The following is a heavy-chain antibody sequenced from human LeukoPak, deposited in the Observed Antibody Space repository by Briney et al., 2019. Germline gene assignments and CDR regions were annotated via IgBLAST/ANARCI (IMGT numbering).Heavy chain of an antibody. Sequence: GGSLRLSCAASGFTFRNYVIHWVRQAPGKGLEWVAVAPSDLNVKLYADSVKGRFTISRDNSRSTLYLQMNSLRPEDTAIYYCAREGYYGSGSPPSLYFDYWGQGTLVTVSS. CDR2: APSDLNVK. D-gene: IGHD3-10*01. CDR1: GFTFRNYV. V-gene: IGHV3-30-3*01. CDR3: AREGYYGSGSPPSLYFDY. J-gene: IGHJ4*02.